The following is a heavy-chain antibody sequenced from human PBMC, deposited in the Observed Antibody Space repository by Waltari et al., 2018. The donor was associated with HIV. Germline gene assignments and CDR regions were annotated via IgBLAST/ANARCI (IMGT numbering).Heavy chain of an antibody. Sequence: EVQLVESGGGLVQPGGSLRLSCAASGFTLSSYWMTWVRRAPGKGLVGVSNIKQDGSEKSYVDSVKGRFTISRENAKNSLYLQMNSLGAEDTAVYYCARDSARVSAAEGYYFYYGMDVWGQGTTVTVSS. J-gene: IGHJ6*02. CDR3: ARDSARVSAAEGYYFYYGMDV. D-gene: IGHD6-25*01. V-gene: IGHV3-7*01. CDR1: GFTLSSYW. CDR2: IKQDGSEK.